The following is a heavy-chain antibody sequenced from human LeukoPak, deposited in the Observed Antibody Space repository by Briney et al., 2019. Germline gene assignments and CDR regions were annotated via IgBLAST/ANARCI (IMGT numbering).Heavy chain of an antibody. CDR2: INTNTGNP. Sequence: ASVKVPCKASGYTFTSNAMNWVRQAPGQGLELMGWINTNTGNPTYAQGFTGRFVFSLDTSVSTAYLQISSLKAEDTAVYYCARDNAGNIDYWGQGTLVTVSS. CDR1: GYTFTSNA. V-gene: IGHV7-4-1*02. D-gene: IGHD2/OR15-2a*01. J-gene: IGHJ4*02. CDR3: ARDNAGNIDY.